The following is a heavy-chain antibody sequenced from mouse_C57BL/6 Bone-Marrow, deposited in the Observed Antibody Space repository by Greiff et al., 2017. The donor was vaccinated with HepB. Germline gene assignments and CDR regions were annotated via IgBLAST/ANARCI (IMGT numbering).Heavy chain of an antibody. D-gene: IGHD2-4*01. CDR1: GFTFSSYA. V-gene: IGHV5-4*03. J-gene: IGHJ4*01. CDR3: ARADYVPNDYAMDY. Sequence: DVKLVESGGGLVKPGGSLKLSCAASGFTFSSYAMSWVRQTPEKRLEWVATISDGGSYTYYPDNVKGRFTISRDNAKNNLYLQMSHLKSEDTAMYYCARADYVPNDYAMDYWGQGTSVTVSS. CDR2: ISDGGSYT.